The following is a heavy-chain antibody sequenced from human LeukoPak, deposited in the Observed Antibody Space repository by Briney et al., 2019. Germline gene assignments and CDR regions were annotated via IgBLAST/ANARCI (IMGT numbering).Heavy chain of an antibody. V-gene: IGHV4-34*01. D-gene: IGHD3-22*01. CDR3: ARGLRNYYDSSDYYRPY. J-gene: IGHJ4*02. Sequence: PSETLSLTCAVYGGSFSGYYWSWIRQPPGKGLEWIGEINHSGSTNYNPSLKSRVTISVDTSKNQFFLKLSSVTVADTAVYYCARGLRNYYDSSDYYRPYWGQGTLVTVSS. CDR1: GGSFSGYY. CDR2: INHSGST.